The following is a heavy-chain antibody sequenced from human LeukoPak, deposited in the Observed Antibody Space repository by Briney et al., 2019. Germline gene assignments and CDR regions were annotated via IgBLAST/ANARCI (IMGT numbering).Heavy chain of an antibody. Sequence: SETLSLTCSVTGGSISSSSNYWGWIRQPPGKGLEWIGSIYYSGTPYYNPSLKSRVTISGDTSKNQFSLKLSSVTAADTAVYYCARLDYYDSSGYFDYWGQGTLVTVSS. CDR1: GGSISSSSNY. J-gene: IGHJ4*02. V-gene: IGHV4-39*01. D-gene: IGHD3-22*01. CDR3: ARLDYYDSSGYFDY. CDR2: IYYSGTP.